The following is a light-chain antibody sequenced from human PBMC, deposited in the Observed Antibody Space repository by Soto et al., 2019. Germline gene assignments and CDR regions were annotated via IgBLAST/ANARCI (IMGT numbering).Light chain of an antibody. CDR3: QQYNSSPMWA. CDR2: KAS. V-gene: IGKV1-5*03. CDR1: QSISSW. Sequence: DIQMTQSPSTLSASVGDRVTITCRASQSISSWLAWYQQKPGKAPKLLIYKASSLESGVPSRFSGSGSGTEFTLTISSLQPDDFATYYCQQYNSSPMWAFGQGTKLEIK. J-gene: IGKJ2*01.